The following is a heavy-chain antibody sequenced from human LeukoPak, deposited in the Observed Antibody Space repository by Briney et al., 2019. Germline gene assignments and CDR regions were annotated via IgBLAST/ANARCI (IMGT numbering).Heavy chain of an antibody. D-gene: IGHD2-2*01. Sequence: GGSLRLSCAASGNYWMHWVRQAPGKGLVWVSHINSDGSWTSYADSVKGRFTISKDNAKNTVYLQMNNLRVEDTAVYHCVSFYETYWGRGTRVRISS. CDR2: INSDGSWT. CDR3: VSFYETY. CDR1: GNYW. V-gene: IGHV3-74*01. J-gene: IGHJ4*02.